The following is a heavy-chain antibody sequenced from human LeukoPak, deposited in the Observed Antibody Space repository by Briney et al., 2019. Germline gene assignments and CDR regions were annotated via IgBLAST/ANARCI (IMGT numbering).Heavy chain of an antibody. V-gene: IGHV1-46*01. CDR2: INPSGGST. D-gene: IGHD6-19*01. Sequence: ASVKDSCKASGYTFTSYYMHWVRQAPGQGLEWMGIINPSGGSTSYAQKFQGRVTMTRDTSTSTVYMELSSLRSEDTAVYFCARSGYSSGRVEYWGQGTRVTVSS. CDR3: ARSGYSSGRVEY. CDR1: GYTFTSYY. J-gene: IGHJ4*02.